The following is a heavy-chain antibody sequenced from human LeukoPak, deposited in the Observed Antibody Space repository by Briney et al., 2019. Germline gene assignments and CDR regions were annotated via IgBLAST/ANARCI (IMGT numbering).Heavy chain of an antibody. CDR3: ARAFCTNGVCFIFDS. D-gene: IGHD2-8*01. J-gene: IGHJ4*02. CDR2: IHPSSGNT. CDR1: GYTFTNYY. V-gene: IGHV1-46*01. Sequence: ASVKVSCKASGYTFTNYYIHWVRQAPGQGLEWMGIIHPSSGNTEPHAQKFQGRVTLTRDTSTSTVYMELSSLRSEDTAIYYCARAFCTNGVCFIFDSWDQGTLVTVSS.